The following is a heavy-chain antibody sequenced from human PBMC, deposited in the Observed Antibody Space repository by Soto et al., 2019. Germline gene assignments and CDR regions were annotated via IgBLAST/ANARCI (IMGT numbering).Heavy chain of an antibody. CDR3: ATPPVTTANYYYYGMDV. J-gene: IGHJ6*02. Sequence: EVQLVESGGGLIQPGGSLRLSCAASGFTVSSNYMSWVRQAPGKGLEWVSVIYSGGSTYYADSVKGRFTISRDNSKNTLYLQMNSLGAEDTAVYYCATPPVTTANYYYYGMDVWGQGTTVTVSS. D-gene: IGHD4-17*01. CDR2: IYSGGST. CDR1: GFTVSSNY. V-gene: IGHV3-53*01.